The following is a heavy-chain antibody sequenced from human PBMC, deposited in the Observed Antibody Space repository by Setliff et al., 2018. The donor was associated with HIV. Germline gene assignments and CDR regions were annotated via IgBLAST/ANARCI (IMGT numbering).Heavy chain of an antibody. J-gene: IGHJ6*03. CDR2: IYPSGTT. V-gene: IGHV4-39*07. D-gene: IGHD3-3*01. Sequence: SETLSLTCSVSGDSMSSFSSYWGWIRQSPRKGLEWIGSIYPSGTTYYNPSLKSRVTISVDTSKIQFSLKLTSVTAADTALYYCARLRVFTIFGVAHQAPGYMDVWGKGTTVTVSS. CDR1: GDSMSSFSSY. CDR3: ARLRVFTIFGVAHQAPGYMDV.